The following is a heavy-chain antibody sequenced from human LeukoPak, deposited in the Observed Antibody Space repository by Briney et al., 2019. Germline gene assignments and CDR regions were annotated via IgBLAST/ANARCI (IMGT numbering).Heavy chain of an antibody. CDR2: MNPNSGNT. CDR1: GYTLTSYN. J-gene: IGHJ5*02. CDR3: ARDRRWLQDWFDP. D-gene: IGHD5-24*01. V-gene: IGHV1-8*01. Sequence: ASVKVSCKASGYTLTSYNINWVRQATGQGLEWMGWMNPNSGNTGYAQKFQGSVTMTRDTSISTAYMELSRLRSDDTAVYYCARDRRWLQDWFDPWGQGTLVTVSS.